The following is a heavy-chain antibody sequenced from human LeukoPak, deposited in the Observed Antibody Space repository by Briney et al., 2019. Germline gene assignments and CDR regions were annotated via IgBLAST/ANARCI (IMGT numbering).Heavy chain of an antibody. CDR2: IIPIFGTA. CDR3: VFGPQRITMVRGVIIPYYYYYMDV. CDR1: GGTFSSYA. Sequence: ASVKVSCKASGGTFSSYAISWVRQAPGQGLEWMGGIIPIFGTANYAQKFQGRVTITADESTSTAYMELSSLRSEDTAVYYCVFGPQRITMVRGVIIPYYYYYMDVWGKGTTVTVSS. V-gene: IGHV1-69*13. D-gene: IGHD3-10*01. J-gene: IGHJ6*03.